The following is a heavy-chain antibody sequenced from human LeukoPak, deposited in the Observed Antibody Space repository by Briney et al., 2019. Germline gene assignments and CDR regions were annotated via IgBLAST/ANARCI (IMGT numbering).Heavy chain of an antibody. Sequence: GRSLRLSCAASGFTFSSYAMHWVRQAPGKGLEWVAVISYDGSNKYYADSVKGRFTISRDNSKNTLYLQMNSLRAEDTAVYYCARDRHSSGRGGYFDYWGQGTLVTVSS. D-gene: IGHD6-19*01. CDR3: ARDRHSSGRGGYFDY. CDR1: GFTFSSYA. J-gene: IGHJ4*02. CDR2: ISYDGSNK. V-gene: IGHV3-30*04.